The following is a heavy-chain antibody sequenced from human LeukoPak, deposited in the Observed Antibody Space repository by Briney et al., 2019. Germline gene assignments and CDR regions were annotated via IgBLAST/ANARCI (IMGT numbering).Heavy chain of an antibody. Sequence: QAGGSLRLSCAASGFTFSSYSMNWVRQAPGKGLEWVSYISSSSNTIYYADSVKGRFTISRDNAENSLYLQMNSLRAEDTAVYYCARDPRTYYYDSSGYYGSNYGMDVWGQGTTVTVSS. CDR2: ISSSSNTI. CDR3: ARDPRTYYYDSSGYYGSNYGMDV. D-gene: IGHD3-22*01. V-gene: IGHV3-48*01. CDR1: GFTFSSYS. J-gene: IGHJ6*02.